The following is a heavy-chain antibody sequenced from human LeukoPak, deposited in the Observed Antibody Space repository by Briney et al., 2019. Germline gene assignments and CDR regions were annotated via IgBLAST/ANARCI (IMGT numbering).Heavy chain of an antibody. D-gene: IGHD3-9*01. CDR2: INPNSGGT. J-gene: IGHJ4*02. Sequence: ASVNVSCKASGYTFTGYYMHWVRQAPGQGLEWMGWINPNSGGTNYAQKFQGRVTMTRDTSISTAYMELSRLRSDDTAVYYCAREAYYDILTPDYWGQGTLVTVSS. V-gene: IGHV1-2*02. CDR1: GYTFTGYY. CDR3: AREAYYDILTPDY.